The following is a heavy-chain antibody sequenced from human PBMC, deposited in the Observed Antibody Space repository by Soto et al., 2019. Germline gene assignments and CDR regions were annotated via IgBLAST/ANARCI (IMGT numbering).Heavy chain of an antibody. D-gene: IGHD2-15*01. J-gene: IGHJ5*02. CDR1: GGSISSYY. V-gene: IGHV4-59*01. CDR3: ARGYCSGGSCYESPNWFDP. Sequence: SETLSLTCTVSGGSISSYYWSWIRQPPGKGLEWIGYIYYSGSTNYNPSLKSRVTISVDTSKNQFSLKLSSVTAADTAVYCCARGYCSGGSCYESPNWFDPWGQGTLVTVSS. CDR2: IYYSGST.